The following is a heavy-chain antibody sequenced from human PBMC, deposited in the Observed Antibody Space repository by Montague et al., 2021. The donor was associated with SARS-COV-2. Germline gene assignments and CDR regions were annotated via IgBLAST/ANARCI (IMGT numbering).Heavy chain of an antibody. V-gene: IGHV4-61*01. CDR3: ARSGYESVGDYYYYAY. J-gene: IGHJ4*02. CDR1: GASVRSGNSY. D-gene: IGHD5-12*01. CDR2: ISYSGST. Sequence: SETLSLTCTVSGASVRSGNSYWNWIRQPPGKGLEWIGYISYSGSTNYSPSLKSRVTISVDTSKNQLSLKVMSATAADTAVYYCARSGYESVGDYYYYAYWGQGTLVTVSS.